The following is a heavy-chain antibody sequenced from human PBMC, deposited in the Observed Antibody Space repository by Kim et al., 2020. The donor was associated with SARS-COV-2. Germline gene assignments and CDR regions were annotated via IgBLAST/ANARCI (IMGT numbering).Heavy chain of an antibody. D-gene: IGHD1-26*01. V-gene: IGHV3-9*01. Sequence: GGSLRLSCAASGFTFDVYAMHWVRQAPGKGLEWVSGISWNSGSIGYADSVKGRFTISRDNAKNSLYLQMNSLRAEDTALYYCAKDKAGGSYYWYAFDIWGEGTIVTVTS. CDR1: GFTFDVYA. CDR2: ISWNSGSI. CDR3: AKDKAGGSYYWYAFDI. J-gene: IGHJ3*02.